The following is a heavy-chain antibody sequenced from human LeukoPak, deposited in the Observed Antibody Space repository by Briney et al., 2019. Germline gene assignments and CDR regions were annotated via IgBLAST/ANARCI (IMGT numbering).Heavy chain of an antibody. Sequence: PGGSLRLSCAASGFTFSSYAMHWVRQAPGKGLEWVAVISYDGSNKYYADSVKGRFTISRDNSKSTLYLQMNSLRAEDTAVYYCARDGAYCSGGSCYPYYMDVWGKGPRSPSP. V-gene: IGHV3-30*04. CDR3: ARDGAYCSGGSCYPYYMDV. CDR2: ISYDGSNK. CDR1: GFTFSSYA. D-gene: IGHD2-15*01. J-gene: IGHJ6*03.